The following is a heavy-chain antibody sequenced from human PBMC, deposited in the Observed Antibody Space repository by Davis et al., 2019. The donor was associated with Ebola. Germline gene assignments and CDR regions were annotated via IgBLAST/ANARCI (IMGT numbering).Heavy chain of an antibody. Sequence: KVSCKGSGYSFTSYWIGWVRQMPGKGLEWMGIIYPGDSDTRYSPSFQGQVTISADKSISTAYLQWSSLKASDTAMYYCARRGSLSDGGFDYWGQGTLVTVSS. CDR1: GYSFTSYW. CDR2: IYPGDSDT. V-gene: IGHV5-51*01. CDR3: ARRGSLSDGGFDY. D-gene: IGHD1-26*01. J-gene: IGHJ4*02.